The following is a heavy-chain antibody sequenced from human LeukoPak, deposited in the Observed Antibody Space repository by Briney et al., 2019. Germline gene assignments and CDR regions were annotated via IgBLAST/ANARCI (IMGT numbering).Heavy chain of an antibody. CDR1: GFTFSSYA. CDR2: IWYDGSNK. J-gene: IGHJ4*02. D-gene: IGHD3-22*01. Sequence: PARSLRLSCAASGFTFSSYAMHRVRQAPGQGREWVAFIWYDGSNKDYTDSVKGRFTMSRDNAKSRLHLEMNSLRAEDTAVYYCAKDYLGYYGSSAWDYWGQGTLVTVSS. V-gene: IGHV3-33*06. CDR3: AKDYLGYYGSSAWDY.